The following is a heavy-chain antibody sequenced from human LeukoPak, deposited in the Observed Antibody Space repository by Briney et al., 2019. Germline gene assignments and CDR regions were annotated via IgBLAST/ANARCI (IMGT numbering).Heavy chain of an antibody. Sequence: GGSLRLSCAASGFTFDDYAMHWVRQAPGKGLEWVSGISWNSGSIGYADSVKGRFTISRDNSKNTLYLQMNSLRAEDTAVYYCANGPTSSGYFYYFDYWGQGTQVTVSS. J-gene: IGHJ4*02. CDR2: ISWNSGSI. CDR3: ANGPTSSGYFYYFDY. V-gene: IGHV3-9*01. D-gene: IGHD3-22*01. CDR1: GFTFDDYA.